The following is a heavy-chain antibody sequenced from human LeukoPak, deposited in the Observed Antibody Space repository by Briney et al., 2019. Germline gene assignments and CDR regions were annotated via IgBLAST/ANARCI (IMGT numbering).Heavy chain of an antibody. CDR2: ISSSSTI. V-gene: IGHV3-48*01. CDR1: GFTFSTYS. CDR3: ARGTFTPGP. Sequence: PGGSLRLSCAASGFTFSTYSMNWVRQAPGKGLEWLSHISSSSTIYYADSVKGRFTISRDNAKNSLYLQMNSLRAEDTAVYYCARGTFTPGPWGQGTLVTVSS. J-gene: IGHJ5*02.